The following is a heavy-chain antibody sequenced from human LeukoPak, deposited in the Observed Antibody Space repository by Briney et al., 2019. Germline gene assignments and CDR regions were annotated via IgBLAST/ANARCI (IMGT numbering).Heavy chain of an antibody. Sequence: GGPLRLSCVASGFTFSSYNMNWVRQAPGKGLEWVAYISSSSTNIYHADSVKGRFTMSRDNAKNSLYLQMNSLREEDTAVYYCATGGGYIEFDCWGQGTLVTVSS. CDR2: ISSSSTNI. D-gene: IGHD5-24*01. CDR3: ATGGGYIEFDC. J-gene: IGHJ4*02. CDR1: GFTFSSYN. V-gene: IGHV3-48*02.